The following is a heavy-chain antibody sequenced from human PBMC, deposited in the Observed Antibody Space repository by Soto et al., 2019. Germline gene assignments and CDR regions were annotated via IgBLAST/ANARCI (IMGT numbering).Heavy chain of an antibody. CDR3: ARDLATMVRGVIIGGWFDP. J-gene: IGHJ5*02. CDR2: IYSGGST. D-gene: IGHD3-10*01. V-gene: IGHV3-53*01. Sequence: GGSLRLSCAASGFTVSSNYMSWVRQAPGKGLEWVSVIYSGGSTYYADSVKGRFTISRDNSKNTLYLQMNSLRAEDTAVYYCARDLATMVRGVIIGGWFDPWGQGTLVTVSS. CDR1: GFTVSSNY.